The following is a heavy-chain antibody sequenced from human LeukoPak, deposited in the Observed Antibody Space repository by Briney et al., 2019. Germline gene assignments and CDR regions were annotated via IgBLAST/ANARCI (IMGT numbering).Heavy chain of an antibody. D-gene: IGHD2-2*01. CDR1: GGSISSYY. CDR2: IYYTGST. J-gene: IGHJ4*02. V-gene: IGHV4-59*08. CDR3: AIHYIQPPHYFDY. Sequence: PSETLSLTCTVSGGSISSYYWSWIRQPPGKGLEWIAFIYYTGSTHYNPSLKSRVTVSVDTSKNQFSLKLSAVTAADTAVYYCAIHYIQPPHYFDYWGQGTLLTVSS.